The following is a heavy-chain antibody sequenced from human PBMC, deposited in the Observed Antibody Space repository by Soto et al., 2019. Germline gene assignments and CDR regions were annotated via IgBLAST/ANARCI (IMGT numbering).Heavy chain of an antibody. V-gene: IGHV3-33*01. D-gene: IGHD5-12*01. Sequence: QVQLVESGGGVVQPGRSLRLSCAASGFTFSSYGMHWVRQAPGKGLEWAAVIWYDGSNKYYADSVMGLFTLSRDNSKNTLYLQMNRLRAEDTAVYYCARRGYDLTDPFDYWGQGTLVTVSS. CDR2: IWYDGSNK. J-gene: IGHJ4*02. CDR3: ARRGYDLTDPFDY. CDR1: GFTFSSYG.